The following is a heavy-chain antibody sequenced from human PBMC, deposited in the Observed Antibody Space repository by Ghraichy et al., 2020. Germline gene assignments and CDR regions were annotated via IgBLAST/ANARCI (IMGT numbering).Heavy chain of an antibody. CDR2: INAGNGNT. V-gene: IGHV1-3*01. D-gene: IGHD6-19*01. CDR1: GYTFTSYA. Sequence: ASVKVSCKASGYTFTSYAMHWVRQAPGQRLEWMGWINAGNGNTKYSQKFQGRVTITRDTSASTAYMELSSLRSEDTAVYYCARSGGWYFGRFDPWGQGTLVTVSS. CDR3: ARSGGWYFGRFDP. J-gene: IGHJ5*02.